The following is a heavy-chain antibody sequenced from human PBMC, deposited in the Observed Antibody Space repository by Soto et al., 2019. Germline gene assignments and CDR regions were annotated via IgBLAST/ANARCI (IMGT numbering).Heavy chain of an antibody. D-gene: IGHD3-10*01. CDR3: AKDTVRAITMVRGVIQGY. CDR2: ISGSGGST. CDR1: GFTFSSYA. V-gene: IGHV3-23*01. Sequence: EGSLRLSCAASGFTFSSYAMSWVRQAPGKGLEWVSAISGSGGSTYYADSVKGRFTISRDNSKNTLYLQMNSLRAEDTAVYYCAKDTVRAITMVRGVIQGYWAQGTLVTVSS. J-gene: IGHJ4*02.